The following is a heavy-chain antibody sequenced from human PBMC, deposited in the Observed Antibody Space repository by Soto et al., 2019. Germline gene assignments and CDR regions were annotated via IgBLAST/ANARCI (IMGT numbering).Heavy chain of an antibody. V-gene: IGHV3-23*01. CDR2: ILVGGST. J-gene: IGHJ3*02. D-gene: IGHD2-8*02. CDR3: AKATATGGGAFEI. CDR1: GFICSSYD. Sequence: GGSLRLSCAVSGFICSSYDMSWVRQAPGKGLEWVSTILVGGSTHYEDSVKGRFTISRDTSKNTIYLQMNSLTAGDTAVYYCAKATATGGGAFEICGQGTMVTVSS.